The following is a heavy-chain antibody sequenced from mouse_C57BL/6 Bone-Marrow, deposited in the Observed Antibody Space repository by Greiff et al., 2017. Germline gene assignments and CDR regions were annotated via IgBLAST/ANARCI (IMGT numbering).Heavy chain of an antibody. CDR2: IHPNSGST. CDR3: AWYYGSSLYWYFDV. J-gene: IGHJ1*03. D-gene: IGHD1-1*01. Sequence: VQLQQPGAELVKPGASVKLSCKASGYTFTSYWMHWVKQRPGQGLEWIGMIHPNSGSTNYNEKFKSKATLTVDKSSSTAYMQLSSLTSEDSAVYYCAWYYGSSLYWYFDVWGTGTTGTVSS. V-gene: IGHV1-64*01. CDR1: GYTFTSYW.